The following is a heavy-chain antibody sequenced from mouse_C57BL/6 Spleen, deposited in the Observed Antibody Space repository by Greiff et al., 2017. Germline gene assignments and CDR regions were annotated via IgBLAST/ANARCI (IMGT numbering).Heavy chain of an antibody. CDR2: IDPSDSYT. D-gene: IGHD3-1*01. CDR1: GYTFTSYW. V-gene: IGHV1-69*01. J-gene: IGHJ3*01. CDR3: ARSQTFAWFAY. Sequence: QVQLQQPGAELVMPGASVKLSCKASGYTFTSYWMHWVKQRPGQGLEWIGEIDPSDSYTNYNQKFTGKSTLTVDKSSSTAYMQLSSLTSEDSAVYYCARSQTFAWFAYWGQGTLVTVSA.